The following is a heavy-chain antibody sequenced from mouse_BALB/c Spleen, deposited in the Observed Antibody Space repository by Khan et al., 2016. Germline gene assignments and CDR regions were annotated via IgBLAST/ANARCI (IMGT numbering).Heavy chain of an antibody. V-gene: IGHV2-6*02. CDR3: ARRDDGGGAMDY. CDR1: EFSLTSYG. J-gene: IGHJ4*01. D-gene: IGHD2-3*01. CDR2: IWSDGST. Sequence: VQLQESGPGLVAPSQSLSITCTVSEFSLTSYGVHWVRQPPGKGLEWLVVIWSDGSTTYNSALKSRLSISKDNSKSQVFLKMNSLQTDDTAMYYCARRDDGGGAMDYWGQGTSVTVSS.